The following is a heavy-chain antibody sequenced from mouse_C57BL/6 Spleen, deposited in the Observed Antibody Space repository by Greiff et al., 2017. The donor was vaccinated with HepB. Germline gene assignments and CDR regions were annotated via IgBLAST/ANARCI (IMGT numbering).Heavy chain of an antibody. CDR3: ARVSYYYGSSTPFAY. CDR2: ISDGGSYT. D-gene: IGHD1-1*01. CDR1: GFTFSSYA. J-gene: IGHJ3*01. V-gene: IGHV5-4*03. Sequence: EVKLMESGGGLVKPGGSLKLSCAASGFTFSSYAMSWVRQTPEKRLEWVATISDGGSYTYYPDNVKGRFTISRDNAKNNLYLQMSHLKSEDTAMYYCARVSYYYGSSTPFAYWGQGTLVTVSA.